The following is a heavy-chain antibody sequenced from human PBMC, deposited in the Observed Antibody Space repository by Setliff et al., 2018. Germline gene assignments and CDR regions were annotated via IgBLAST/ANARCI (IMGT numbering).Heavy chain of an antibody. D-gene: IGHD4-17*01. CDR1: GFAFRNYG. CDR3: ARDPNGDYVGAFDP. V-gene: IGHV3-23*01. CDR2: VPSAGGSA. Sequence: GSLRLSCAGSGFAFRNYGTTWIRRVPGKGLEWVASVPSAGGSAYYSASVTGRFTISRDNSRNTLYLQMNSLRAEDTASYYCARDPNGDYVGAFDPWGQGILVTVSS. J-gene: IGHJ5*02.